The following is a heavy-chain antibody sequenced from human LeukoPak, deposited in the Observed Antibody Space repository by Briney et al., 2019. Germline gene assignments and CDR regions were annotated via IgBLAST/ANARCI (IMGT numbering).Heavy chain of an antibody. V-gene: IGHV3-30*18. CDR3: AKDTPGLDY. Sequence: GGSLRLSCAASGFTFSSYGMHWVRQAPGKGLEWVAVISYDGSNKYYADSVKGRFTISRNNSKNTLYLQMNSLRAEDTAVYYCAKDTPGLDYWGQGTLVTVSS. J-gene: IGHJ4*02. CDR2: ISYDGSNK. CDR1: GFTFSSYG.